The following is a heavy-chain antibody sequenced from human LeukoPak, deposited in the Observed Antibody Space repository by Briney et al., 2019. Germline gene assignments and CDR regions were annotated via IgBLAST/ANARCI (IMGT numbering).Heavy chain of an antibody. CDR3: ARSWGRRGGANDY. CDR1: GGSISSYY. J-gene: IGHJ4*02. V-gene: IGHV4-59*12. CDR2: IYYSGST. Sequence: SETLSLTCTVSGGSISSYYWSWIRQPPGKGLEWIGYIYYSGSTNYNPSLKSRVTISVDTSKNQFSLKLSSVTAADTAVYYCARSWGRRGGANDYWGQGTLVTVSS. D-gene: IGHD7-27*01.